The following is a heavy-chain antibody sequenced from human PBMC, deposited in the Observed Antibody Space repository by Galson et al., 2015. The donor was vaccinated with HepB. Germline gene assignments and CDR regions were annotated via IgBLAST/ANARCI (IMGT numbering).Heavy chain of an antibody. V-gene: IGHV3-74*01. Sequence: SLRLSCAASGFTFSSYWMHWVRQAPGKGLVWVSRINSDGSSTSYADSVKGRFTISRDNAKNTLYLQMNSLRAEDTAVYYCARVEYYDFWSGYFGPDYWGQGTLVTVSS. CDR2: INSDGSST. CDR1: GFTFSSYW. CDR3: ARVEYYDFWSGYFGPDY. D-gene: IGHD3-3*01. J-gene: IGHJ4*02.